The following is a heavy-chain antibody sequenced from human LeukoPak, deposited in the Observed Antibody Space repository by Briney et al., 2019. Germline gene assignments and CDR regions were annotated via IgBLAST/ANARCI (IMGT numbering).Heavy chain of an antibody. D-gene: IGHD1-1*01. Sequence: SVKVSCKASGGTFSSYAISWVRQAPGQGLEWMGGIIPIFGTANYAQKFQGRVTITADESTSTAYMELSSLRSEDTAVYYCADDGSLRISGNDADWFDPWGQGTLVTVSS. CDR1: GGTFSSYA. V-gene: IGHV1-69*13. J-gene: IGHJ5*02. CDR3: ADDGSLRISGNDADWFDP. CDR2: IIPIFGTA.